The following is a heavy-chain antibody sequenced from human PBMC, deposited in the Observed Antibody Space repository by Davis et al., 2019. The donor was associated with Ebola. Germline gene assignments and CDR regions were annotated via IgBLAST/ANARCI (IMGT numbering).Heavy chain of an antibody. CDR2: ISGSGGST. Sequence: GESLKISCVVSGFNFDDSWMSWVRQAPGKGLEWVSAISGSGGSTYYADSVKGRFTISRDNSKNTLYLQMNSLRAEDTAVYYCAKDAFSGCSGGSCFFDYWGQGTLVTVSS. CDR3: AKDAFSGCSGGSCFFDY. V-gene: IGHV3-23*01. D-gene: IGHD2-15*01. J-gene: IGHJ4*02. CDR1: GFNFDDSW.